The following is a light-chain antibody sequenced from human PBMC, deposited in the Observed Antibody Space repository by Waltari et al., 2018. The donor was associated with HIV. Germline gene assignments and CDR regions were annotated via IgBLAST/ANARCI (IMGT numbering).Light chain of an antibody. CDR2: KNK. Sequence: QSVLTQPPSISGAPGQRITVSCSGTSPNIGAGYDVHWYQQLPGTAPKLLLYKNKNRPSGVPDRFSASKSDASASLAITGLQAADEGDYFCQSYDTSLSAWVFGGGTRLTVL. J-gene: IGLJ2*01. CDR1: SPNIGAGYD. V-gene: IGLV1-40*03. CDR3: QSYDTSLSAWV.